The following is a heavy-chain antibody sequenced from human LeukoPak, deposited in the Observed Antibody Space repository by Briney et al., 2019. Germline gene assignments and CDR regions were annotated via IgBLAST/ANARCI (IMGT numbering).Heavy chain of an antibody. V-gene: IGHV3-11*04. CDR3: VRDRGWLSNPGYFDY. CDR1: GGSISSSSYY. CDR2: ISSNGSTI. D-gene: IGHD3-22*01. Sequence: LSLTCTVSGGSISSSSYYWGWIRQPPGKGLEWVSYISSNGSTIYYADSVKGRFTISRDNAKKSLYLQMNSLRAEDTAVYYCVRDRGWLSNPGYFDYWGRGTLVTV. J-gene: IGHJ4*02.